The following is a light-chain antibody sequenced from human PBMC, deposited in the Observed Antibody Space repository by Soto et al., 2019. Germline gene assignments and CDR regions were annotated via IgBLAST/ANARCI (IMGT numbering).Light chain of an antibody. V-gene: IGLV2-23*02. CDR3: CSYAGSSSPVV. Sequence: QSVLTQPASVSGSPGQSITISCTGTSSDVGSYNLVSWYQQHPGKAPKLMIYEVSKRPSGVSNRFSGSKSGNTASLTISGLQAEGEADYYCCSYAGSSSPVVFGGGTQLTVL. CDR1: SSDVGSYNL. CDR2: EVS. J-gene: IGLJ2*01.